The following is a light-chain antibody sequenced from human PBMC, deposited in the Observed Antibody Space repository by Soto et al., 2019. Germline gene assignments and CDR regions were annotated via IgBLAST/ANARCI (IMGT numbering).Light chain of an antibody. Sequence: QSVLTQPASVSGSPGQSITISCTGTSSDVGSYNLVSWYQQYPGEAPKLLIYEGTKRPSGVSDRFSGSNSGNTASLTISGLQAEDEADYYCCAYGGSSIYWVFGKGTKLTVL. V-gene: IGLV2-23*01. CDR2: EGT. CDR3: CAYGGSSIYWV. J-gene: IGLJ3*02. CDR1: SSDVGSYNL.